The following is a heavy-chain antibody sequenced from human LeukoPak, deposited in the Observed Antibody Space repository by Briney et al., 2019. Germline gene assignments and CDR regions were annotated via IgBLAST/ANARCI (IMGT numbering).Heavy chain of an antibody. J-gene: IGHJ4*02. CDR1: GFTFSSYS. Sequence: PGGSLRLSCAASGFTFSSYSTNWVRQAPGKGLEWVSYISSSSSTIYYADSVKGRFTISRDNAKNSLYLQMNSLRAEDTAVYYCARGPLVWFGELPGDYWGQGTLVTVSS. CDR2: ISSSSSTI. V-gene: IGHV3-48*01. D-gene: IGHD3-10*01. CDR3: ARGPLVWFGELPGDY.